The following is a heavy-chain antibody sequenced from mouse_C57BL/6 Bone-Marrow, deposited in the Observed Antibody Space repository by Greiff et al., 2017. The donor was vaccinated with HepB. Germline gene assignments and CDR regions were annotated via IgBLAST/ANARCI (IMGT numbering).Heavy chain of an antibody. CDR2: IRLKSDNYAT. Sequence: EVKVEESGGGLVQPGGSMKLSCVASGFTFSNYWMNWVRQSPEKGLEWVAQIRLKSDNYATHYAESVKGRFTISRDGSKSSVYLQMNNLRAEDTGIYYCTGRATGYFDYWGQGTTLTVSS. CDR3: TGRATGYFDY. CDR1: GFTFSNYW. J-gene: IGHJ2*01. V-gene: IGHV6-3*01. D-gene: IGHD4-1*01.